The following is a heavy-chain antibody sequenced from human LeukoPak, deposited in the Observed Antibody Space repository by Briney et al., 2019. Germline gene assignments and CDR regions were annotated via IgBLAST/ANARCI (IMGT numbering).Heavy chain of an antibody. CDR2: IDPSDSYT. D-gene: IGHD4-11*01. V-gene: IGHV5-10-1*01. CDR1: GYSFTSYW. CDR3: ARHAAGLQTLGFDY. J-gene: IGHJ4*02. Sequence: GESLKISCKGSGYSFTSYWISWVRQMPGKGLEWMGRIDPSDSYTNYSPSFQGHVTISADKPISTAYLQWSSLKASDTAMYYCARHAAGLQTLGFDYWGQGTLVTVSS.